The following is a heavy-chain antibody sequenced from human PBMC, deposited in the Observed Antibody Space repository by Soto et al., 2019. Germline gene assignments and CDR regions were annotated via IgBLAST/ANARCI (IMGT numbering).Heavy chain of an antibody. J-gene: IGHJ5*02. CDR2: IVLGNGNT. V-gene: IGHV1-58*01. CDR1: GFTFSSSA. Sequence: SVKVSCKASGFTFSSSAVQWVPQARGQRLEWIGWIVLGNGNTNYAQKFQERVTITRDMSTSTAYMEVRSLTSDDTAVYYCATRIGNIGWYWLDTWGQGTLVTVSS. CDR3: ATRIGNIGWYWLDT. D-gene: IGHD6-19*01.